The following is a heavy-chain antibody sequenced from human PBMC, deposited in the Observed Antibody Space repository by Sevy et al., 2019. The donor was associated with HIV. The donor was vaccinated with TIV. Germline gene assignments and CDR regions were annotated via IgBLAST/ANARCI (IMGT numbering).Heavy chain of an antibody. Sequence: GGSLRLSCAASGFSFSSYTMNWVRQAPGKGLEWVSSISSSSSYIYYADSMKGRFTISRDNARKSLYLQMNSLRAEDTAVYYCARGEQVTMVRGVLRWNWFDSWGQGTLVTVSS. CDR2: ISSSSSYI. V-gene: IGHV3-21*01. CDR1: GFSFSSYT. D-gene: IGHD3-10*01. J-gene: IGHJ5*01. CDR3: ARGEQVTMVRGVLRWNWFDS.